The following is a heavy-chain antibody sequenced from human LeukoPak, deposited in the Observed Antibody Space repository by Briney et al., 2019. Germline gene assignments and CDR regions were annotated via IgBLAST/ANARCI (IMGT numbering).Heavy chain of an antibody. CDR3: ARVLSYYDSSGYSLESWFDP. Sequence: PSETLSLTCAVSGGSISSGGYSWSWLRQPPGKGLEWIGYIYHSGSTYYNPSLKSRVTISVDRSKNQFSLKLSSVTAADTAVYYCARVLSYYDSSGYSLESWFDPWGQGTLVTVSS. CDR2: IYHSGST. V-gene: IGHV4-30-2*01. CDR1: GGSISSGGYS. J-gene: IGHJ5*02. D-gene: IGHD3-22*01.